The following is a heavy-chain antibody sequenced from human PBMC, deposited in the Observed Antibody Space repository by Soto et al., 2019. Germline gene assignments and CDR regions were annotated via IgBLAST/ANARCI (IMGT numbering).Heavy chain of an antibody. CDR2: IYHTGDT. D-gene: IGHD2-15*01. J-gene: IGHJ5*02. CDR1: GDSISSPAW. CDR3: ARDDGGYCLVPGCTNNGFDP. Sequence: QVQLQESGPGLVKPSGTLSLTCAVSGDSISSPAWWSWVRQPPGKALEWIGEIYHTGDTKYNPSLKSRVTIXXXTXXTPSSLRLTSVTAAATAVYYCARDDGGYCLVPGCTNNGFDPWGQGTQVTVSS. V-gene: IGHV4-4*02.